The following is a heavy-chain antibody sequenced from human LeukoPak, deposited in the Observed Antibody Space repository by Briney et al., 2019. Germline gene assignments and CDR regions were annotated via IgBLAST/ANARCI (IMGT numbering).Heavy chain of an antibody. CDR3: ARGGAAAGHLNPKNLTKFDY. CDR1: GGSFSGYY. CDR2: INHSGST. V-gene: IGHV4-34*01. Sequence: SETLSLTCAVYGGSFSGYYWSWIRQPPGKGLEWIGEINHSGSTNYNPSLKSRVTISVDTSKNQFSLKLSSVTAADTAVYYSARGGAAAGHLNPKNLTKFDYWGQGTLVTVSS. J-gene: IGHJ4*02. D-gene: IGHD6-13*01.